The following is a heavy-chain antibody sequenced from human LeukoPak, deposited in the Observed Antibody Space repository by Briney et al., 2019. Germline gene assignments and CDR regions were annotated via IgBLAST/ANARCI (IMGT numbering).Heavy chain of an antibody. CDR2: IIPIFGTA. D-gene: IGHD2-21*01. Sequence: ASVKVSCKASGYTFTSYGISWVRQAPGQGLEWMGGIIPIFGTANYAQKFQGRVTITTDESTSTAYMELSSLRSEDTAVYYCARGPGVVYYYYYYMDVWGKGTTVTVSS. CDR1: GYTFTSYG. J-gene: IGHJ6*03. V-gene: IGHV1-69*05. CDR3: ARGPGVVYYYYYYMDV.